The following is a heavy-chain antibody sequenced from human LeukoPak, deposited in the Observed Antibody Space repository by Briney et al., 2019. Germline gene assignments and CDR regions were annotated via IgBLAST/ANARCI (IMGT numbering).Heavy chain of an antibody. CDR3: ARHVYSSGWYVDY. Sequence: SETLSLTCTVSGGSISSYYWSWIRQPPGKGLEWIGYIYYSGSTNYNPSLKSRVTISVDTSKNQFSLKLSSVTAADTAVYYCARHVYSSGWYVDYWGQGTLVTVSS. CDR2: IYYSGST. D-gene: IGHD6-19*01. J-gene: IGHJ4*02. CDR1: GGSISSYY. V-gene: IGHV4-59*08.